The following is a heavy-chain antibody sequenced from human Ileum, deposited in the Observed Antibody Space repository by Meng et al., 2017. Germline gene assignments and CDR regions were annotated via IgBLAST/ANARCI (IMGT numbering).Heavy chain of an antibody. Sequence: QVQLQESGPGLVKPSGTLSLTCAVSGGSISSSIWWSWVRQPPEKGLEWIGEIYHSGTTNYSPSLKSRLTISVDKSKNQFSLKLQSVTAADTAVYFCARGVVSGSHYNTYWGQGILVTVSS. V-gene: IGHV4-4*02. CDR3: ARGVVSGSHYNTY. CDR1: GGSISSSIW. CDR2: IYHSGTT. D-gene: IGHD3-10*01. J-gene: IGHJ4*02.